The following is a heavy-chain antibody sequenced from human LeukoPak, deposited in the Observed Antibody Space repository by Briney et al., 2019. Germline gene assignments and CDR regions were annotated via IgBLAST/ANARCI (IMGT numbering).Heavy chain of an antibody. Sequence: GGSLRLSCAASGFTVSNNYMTWVRQAPGKGLEWVSLIYSAGSTYYADSVKGRFTISRDNAKNTLYLQMNSLRAEDTAVYYCARPLSSGSYGYWGQGTLVTVSS. D-gene: IGHD1-26*01. CDR3: ARPLSSGSYGY. V-gene: IGHV3-66*04. CDR1: GFTVSNNY. CDR2: IYSAGST. J-gene: IGHJ4*02.